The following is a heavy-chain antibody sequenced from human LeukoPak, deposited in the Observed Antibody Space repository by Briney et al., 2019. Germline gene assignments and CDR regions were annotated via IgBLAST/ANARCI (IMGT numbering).Heavy chain of an antibody. D-gene: IGHD3-22*01. J-gene: IGHJ4*02. CDR1: GGTFSSYA. CDR2: IITIFGTA. V-gene: IGHV1-69*05. CDR3: ARGYYYDSSGYYD. Sequence: SVKVSCKASGGTFSSYAISWVRQAPGQGLEWMGGIITIFGTANYAQKFQGRATITTDASTSTAYMELSSLRSEDTAVYYCARGYYYDSSGYYDWGQGTLVTVSS.